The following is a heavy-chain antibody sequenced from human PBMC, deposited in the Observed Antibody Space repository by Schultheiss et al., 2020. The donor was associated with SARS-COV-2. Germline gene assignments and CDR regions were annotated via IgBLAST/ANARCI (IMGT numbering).Heavy chain of an antibody. CDR1: GGSISSYY. Sequence: SETLSLTCTVSGGSISSYYWSWIRQPAGKGLEWIGRIYTSGSTNYNPSLKSRVTMSVDTSKNQFSLKLSSVTAADTAEYYCARAAYYDFWSGYYTGDYYYMDVWGKGTTVTVSS. CDR2: IYTSGST. V-gene: IGHV4-4*07. J-gene: IGHJ6*03. CDR3: ARAAYYDFWSGYYTGDYYYMDV. D-gene: IGHD3-3*01.